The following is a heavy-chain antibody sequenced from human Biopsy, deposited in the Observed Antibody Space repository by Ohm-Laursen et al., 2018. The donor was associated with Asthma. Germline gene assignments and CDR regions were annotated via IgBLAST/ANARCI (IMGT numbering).Heavy chain of an antibody. CDR1: AGTFSNFA. CDR2: IMTAFETT. J-gene: IGHJ6*02. CDR3: ARCQVGYSSGWSLLLKKIYYSGMDV. V-gene: IGHV1-69*01. D-gene: IGHD6-19*01. Sequence: SSVKVSCKAPAGTFSNFAISWVRQAPGQGLEWLGGIMTAFETTNDAQKFQGRFTITADESTSTAYMEVTSLRSEDTAIYYCARCQVGYSSGWSLLLKKIYYSGMDVWGQGTAVTVSS.